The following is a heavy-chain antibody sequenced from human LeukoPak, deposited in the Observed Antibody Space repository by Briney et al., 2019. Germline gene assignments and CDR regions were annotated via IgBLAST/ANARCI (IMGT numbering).Heavy chain of an antibody. V-gene: IGHV1-18*01. Sequence: GASVKVSCKASSYTFTNYGISWVRQAPGQGLEWMGWISAYNGDTNFAQKFQGRVTMTRDMSTSTDYMELSSLRSEDTAVYYCARDNSVEDTAWWFDPWGQGTLVTVSS. CDR2: ISAYNGDT. CDR1: SYTFTNYG. D-gene: IGHD4-23*01. J-gene: IGHJ5*02. CDR3: ARDNSVEDTAWWFDP.